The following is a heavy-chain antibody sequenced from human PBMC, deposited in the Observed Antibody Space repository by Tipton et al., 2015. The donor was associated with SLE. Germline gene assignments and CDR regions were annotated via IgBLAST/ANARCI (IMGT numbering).Heavy chain of an antibody. J-gene: IGHJ6*03. Sequence: SLRLSCAASGFTFSSYWMHWVRQVPGRGLVWVSRIKGDGTSPNYADSVKGRFTISRDNAENTVYLQMNSLRTEDTAVYFCAKDIGRDYNYYYMDVWGKGTTVTVSS. V-gene: IGHV3-74*01. CDR1: GFTFSSYW. CDR3: AKDIGRDYNYYYMDV. CDR2: IKGDGTSP. D-gene: IGHD4-17*01.